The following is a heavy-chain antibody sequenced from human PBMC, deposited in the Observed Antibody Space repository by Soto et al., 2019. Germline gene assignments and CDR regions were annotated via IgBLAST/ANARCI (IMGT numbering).Heavy chain of an antibody. V-gene: IGHV1-18*01. CDR3: ARDSRGYSYGLNFDY. CDR2: ISAYNGNT. Sequence: ASVKVSCKASGYTLTSYGISWVRQAPGQGLEWMGWISAYNGNTNYAQKLQGRVTMTTDTSTSTAYMELRSLRSDDTAVYYCARDSRGYSYGLNFDYWGQGTLVTVSS. D-gene: IGHD5-18*01. J-gene: IGHJ4*02. CDR1: GYTLTSYG.